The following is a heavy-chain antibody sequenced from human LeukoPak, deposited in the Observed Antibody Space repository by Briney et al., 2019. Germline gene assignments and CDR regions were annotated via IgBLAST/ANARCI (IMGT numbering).Heavy chain of an antibody. CDR2: IYYSGST. Sequence: SETLSLTCTVSGGSISSSSYYWGWIRQPPGKGLEWIGGIYYSGSTYYNPSLKSRVTISVDTSKNQFSLKLSSVTAADTAVYYCASQYGSYNYWGQGTLVTVSS. V-gene: IGHV4-39*01. J-gene: IGHJ4*02. CDR3: ASQYGSYNY. CDR1: GGSISSSSYY. D-gene: IGHD3-10*01.